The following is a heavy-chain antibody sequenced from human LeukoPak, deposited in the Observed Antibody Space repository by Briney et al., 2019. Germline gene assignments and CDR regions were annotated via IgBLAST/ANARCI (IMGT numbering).Heavy chain of an antibody. V-gene: IGHV3-23*01. Sequence: GGSLRLSCAASGFTFSSYAMSWVRQAPGKGLEWVSAISGSGGSTYYADSVKGRFTISRDNSENTLYLQMNTLRGDDTAVYYCAKDLDGSGLYGGLDYWGQGILVTVSS. CDR3: AKDLDGSGLYGGLDY. D-gene: IGHD6-19*01. CDR1: GFTFSSYA. CDR2: ISGSGGST. J-gene: IGHJ4*02.